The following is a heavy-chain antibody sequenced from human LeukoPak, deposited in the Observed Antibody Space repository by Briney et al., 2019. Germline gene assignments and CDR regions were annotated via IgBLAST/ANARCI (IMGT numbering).Heavy chain of an antibody. Sequence: GASVKVSCKVSGYTLTELSMHWVRRAPGKGLEWMGGFDPEDGETIYAQKFQGRVTMTEDTSTDTAYMELSSLRSEDTAVYYCATRPLRFLERFAFDYWGQGTLVTVSS. D-gene: IGHD3-3*01. J-gene: IGHJ4*02. CDR3: ATRPLRFLERFAFDY. CDR2: FDPEDGET. V-gene: IGHV1-24*01. CDR1: GYTLTELS.